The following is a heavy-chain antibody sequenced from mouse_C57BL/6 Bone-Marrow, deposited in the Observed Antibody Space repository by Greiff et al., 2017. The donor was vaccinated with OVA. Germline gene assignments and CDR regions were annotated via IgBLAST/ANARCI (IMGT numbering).Heavy chain of an antibody. V-gene: IGHV1-69*01. J-gene: IGHJ4*01. D-gene: IGHD2-4*01. CDR3: ADYGDYDALDY. Sequence: QVQLQQPGAELVMPGASVKLSCKASGYTFTSYWMHWVKQRPGQGLEWIGEIDPCDSYTNYNQKFKGKSTLTVDKSSSTAYMQLSSLTSKDSAVDSYADYGDYDALDYCGRGTSVTLSA. CDR2: IDPCDSYT. CDR1: GYTFTSYW.